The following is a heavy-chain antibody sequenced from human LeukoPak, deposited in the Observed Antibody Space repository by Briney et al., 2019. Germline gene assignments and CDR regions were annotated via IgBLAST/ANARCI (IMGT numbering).Heavy chain of an antibody. J-gene: IGHJ4*02. D-gene: IGHD3-22*01. Sequence: GGSLRLSCAASGFTFSSYAMHWVRQAPGKGLEWVAVISYDGSKKYYADSVKGRFTISRDKSKNTLYLQMNSLRAEDTAVYYCARDFNYDGSGYIDYWGQGTLVTVSS. CDR1: GFTFSSYA. CDR3: ARDFNYDGSGYIDY. V-gene: IGHV3-30-3*01. CDR2: ISYDGSKK.